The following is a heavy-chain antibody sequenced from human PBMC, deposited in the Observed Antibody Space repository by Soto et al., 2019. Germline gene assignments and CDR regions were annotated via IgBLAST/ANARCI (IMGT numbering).Heavy chain of an antibody. CDR3: ARESYGSGSSAMAYYFDY. J-gene: IGHJ4*02. Sequence: GGSLRLSCAASGFTFSSYAMHWVRQAPGKGLEWVAVISYDGSNKYYADSVKGRFTISRDNSKNTLYLQMNSLRAEGTAVYYCARESYGSGSSAMAYYFDYWGQGTLVTVSS. CDR2: ISYDGSNK. V-gene: IGHV3-30-3*01. D-gene: IGHD3-10*01. CDR1: GFTFSSYA.